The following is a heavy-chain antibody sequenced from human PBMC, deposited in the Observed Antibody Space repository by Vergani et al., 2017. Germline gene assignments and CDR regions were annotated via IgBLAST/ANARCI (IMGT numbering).Heavy chain of an antibody. CDR1: GFTFNHYA. D-gene: IGHD5-12*01. V-gene: IGHV3-23*01. CDR3: AKANPRNSGYDYLCDYHAMDV. Sequence: EVQLLESGGDLVQPGGSLRLSCAASGFTFNHYAMNWVRQAPGKGLEWVSGISGSGGSTYYAGSVKGRFTISRASSKNTLYLQMNSLSAGDTAVYYCAKANPRNSGYDYLCDYHAMDVWCQGTTVTVSS. CDR2: ISGSGGST. J-gene: IGHJ6*02.